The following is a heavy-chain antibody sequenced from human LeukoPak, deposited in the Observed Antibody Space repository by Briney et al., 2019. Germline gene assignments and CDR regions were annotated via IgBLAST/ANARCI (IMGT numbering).Heavy chain of an antibody. CDR2: INTNTGNP. CDR3: ARDHPRRAGIAVAGAAYYYYMDV. J-gene: IGHJ6*03. Sequence: ASVKVFCKASGYTFTSYAMNWVRQAPGQGLEWMGWINTNTGNPTYAQGFTGRFVFSLDTSVSTAYLQISSLKAEDTAVYYCARDHPRRAGIAVAGAAYYYYMDVWGKGTTVTVSS. CDR1: GYTFTSYA. V-gene: IGHV7-4-1*02. D-gene: IGHD6-19*01.